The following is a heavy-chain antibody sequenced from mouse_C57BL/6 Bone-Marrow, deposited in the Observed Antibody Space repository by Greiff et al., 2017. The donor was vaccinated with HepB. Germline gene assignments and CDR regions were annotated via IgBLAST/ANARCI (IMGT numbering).Heavy chain of an antibody. CDR2: IYPRSGNT. Sequence: VHLVESGAELARPGASVKLSCKASGYTFTSYGISWVKQRTGQGLEWIGEIYPRSGNTYYNEKFKGKATLTADKSSSTAYMELRSLTSEYSAVYFCAREGNSSWFAYWGQGTLVTVSA. J-gene: IGHJ3*01. V-gene: IGHV1-81*01. CDR3: AREGNSSWFAY. CDR1: GYTFTSYG.